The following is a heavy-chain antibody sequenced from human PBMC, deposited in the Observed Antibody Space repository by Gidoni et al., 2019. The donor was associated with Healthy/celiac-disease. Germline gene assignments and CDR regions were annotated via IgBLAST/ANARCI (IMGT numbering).Heavy chain of an antibody. Sequence: QVQLVQSGAEVKKPGASVKVSCKASGYTFTSYDINWVRQATGQGLEWMGWMNPNSGNTGYAQKFQGRVTMTRNTSISTAYMELSSLRSEDTAVYYCARDLLYSSGWYDGAGDDYWGQGTLVTVSS. D-gene: IGHD6-19*01. CDR1: GYTFTSYD. V-gene: IGHV1-8*01. CDR2: MNPNSGNT. CDR3: ARDLLYSSGWYDGAGDDY. J-gene: IGHJ4*02.